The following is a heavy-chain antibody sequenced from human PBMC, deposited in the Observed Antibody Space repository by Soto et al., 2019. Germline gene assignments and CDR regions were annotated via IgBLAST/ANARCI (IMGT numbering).Heavy chain of an antibody. V-gene: IGHV3-66*01. Sequence: EVQLVESGGGLVQPGGSLRLSCAASGFTVSNNYMRWVRQAPGKGLEWVSLIYSGGATYYADSVKGRFTISRDNSKNTLYLQMKSLRGEDTAVYYCARDGTYNWVGGQGILVTVSS. CDR1: GFTVSNNY. CDR3: ARDGTYNWV. D-gene: IGHD1-1*01. J-gene: IGHJ4*02. CDR2: IYSGGAT.